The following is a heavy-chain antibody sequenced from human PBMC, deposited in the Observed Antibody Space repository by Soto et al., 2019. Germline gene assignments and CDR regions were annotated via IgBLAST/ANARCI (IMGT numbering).Heavy chain of an antibody. CDR1: GYTFTGYY. CDR3: ARGIVVVTAIDYGMDV. Sequence: ASVKVSCKASGYTFTGYYMHWVRQAPGQGLEWMGIINPSGGSTTYAQKFQNRVTMTRDTSTGTVYMELSSLRSEDTAVYYCARGIVVVTAIDYGMDVWGQGTTVTVSS. D-gene: IGHD2-21*02. V-gene: IGHV1-46*01. CDR2: INPSGGST. J-gene: IGHJ6*02.